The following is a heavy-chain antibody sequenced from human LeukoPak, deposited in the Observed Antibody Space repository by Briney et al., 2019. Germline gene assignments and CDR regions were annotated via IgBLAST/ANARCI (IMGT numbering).Heavy chain of an antibody. CDR1: GYTFTGYY. CDR2: INPNSGGT. V-gene: IGHV1-2*02. Sequence: GASVKVSCKASGYTFTGYYMHWVRQAPGQGLEWMGWINPNSGGTNYAQKFQGRVTMTRDTSISTAYMELSRLRSDDTAVYYCARDPMRARGAFDYWGQGTLVTVSS. J-gene: IGHJ4*02. CDR3: ARDPMRARGAFDY. D-gene: IGHD1-26*01.